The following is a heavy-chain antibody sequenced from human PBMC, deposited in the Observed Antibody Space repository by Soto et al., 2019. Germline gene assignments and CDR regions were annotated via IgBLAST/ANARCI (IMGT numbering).Heavy chain of an antibody. V-gene: IGHV3-9*01. CDR1: GFTFEDHA. CDR2: INWNSGVT. Sequence: QPGGSLRLSCAAIGFTFEDHAMHWIRQVPGKGLEWVAGINWNSGVTGYADSVKGRFTISRDNANNSLHLEMNSLKSEDTALYYCAKGRGELTVVSNWFDPWGQGTLVTVSS. D-gene: IGHD3-22*01. J-gene: IGHJ5*02. CDR3: AKGRGELTVVSNWFDP.